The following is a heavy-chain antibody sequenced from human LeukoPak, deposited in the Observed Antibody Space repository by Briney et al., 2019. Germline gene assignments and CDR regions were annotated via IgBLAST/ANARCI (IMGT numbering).Heavy chain of an antibody. V-gene: IGHV4-30-4*08. D-gene: IGHD3-22*01. J-gene: IGHJ5*02. Sequence: ASETLSLTCTVSGGAISSADYYWSWISQPPGKGPEWIGYIHYSGSTSYKPSLKSRLTISIDTSKNQFSLKLSSVTAADTAVYYCVRGPGYDSSGRRFDPWGQGALVTVSS. CDR2: IHYSGST. CDR1: GGAISSADYY. CDR3: VRGPGYDSSGRRFDP.